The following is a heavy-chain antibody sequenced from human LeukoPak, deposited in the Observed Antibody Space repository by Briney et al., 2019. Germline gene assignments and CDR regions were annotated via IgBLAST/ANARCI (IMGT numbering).Heavy chain of an antibody. CDR1: GYSFTSYW. Sequence: GESLKISCKGSGYSFTSYWIGWVRQMPGKGLEWMGIIYPGDSDTRYSPSFQGQVTISADKSISTAYLQWSSLKASDTAMYYCARLDWVDTAVVTFDYWGQGTLVTVSS. CDR3: ARLDWVDTAVVTFDY. V-gene: IGHV5-51*01. D-gene: IGHD5-18*01. CDR2: IYPGDSDT. J-gene: IGHJ4*02.